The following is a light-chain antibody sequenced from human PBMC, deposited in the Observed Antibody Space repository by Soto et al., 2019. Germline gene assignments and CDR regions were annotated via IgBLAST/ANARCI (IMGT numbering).Light chain of an antibody. Sequence: DIQMTQSPSTLSASVGDRVTITCRAGQSISNWLAWYQQKPGKAPKVLIYDASSLESGVPSRFSGSGSGTEFTLTISSLQPDDFATYYCQQYNTYGTFGQGTKVEIK. CDR1: QSISNW. J-gene: IGKJ1*01. CDR2: DAS. CDR3: QQYNTYGT. V-gene: IGKV1-5*01.